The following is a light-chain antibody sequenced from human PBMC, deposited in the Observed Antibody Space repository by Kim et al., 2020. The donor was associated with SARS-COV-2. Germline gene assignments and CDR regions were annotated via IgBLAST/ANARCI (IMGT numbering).Light chain of an antibody. J-gene: IGKJ1*01. V-gene: IGKV1-5*01. CDR2: DAS. CDR1: QSISSW. CDR3: QHLWT. Sequence: STLSASVGDRVTITCRASQSISSWLAWYQQKPGKAPKLLIYDASSLESGVPSRFSGSGSGTEFTLTISSLQPDDFATYYCQHLWTFGQGTKVEIK.